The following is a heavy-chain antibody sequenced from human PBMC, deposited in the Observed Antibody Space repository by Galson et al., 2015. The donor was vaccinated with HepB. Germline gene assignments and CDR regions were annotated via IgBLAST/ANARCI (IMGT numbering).Heavy chain of an antibody. CDR3: AKEQLYGSTWDTRYLHNGMDV. Sequence: SLRLSCAASGFTFSNYAMHWVRQAPGKGLEWVAVISFVGSDKYYAGSVKGRFTISRDNSRNTVYLQMNSLRPEDTAVYYCAKEQLYGSTWDTRYLHNGMDVWGQGTTVTVSS. D-gene: IGHD6-13*01. CDR1: GFTFSNYA. V-gene: IGHV3-30*18. CDR2: ISFVGSDK. J-gene: IGHJ6*02.